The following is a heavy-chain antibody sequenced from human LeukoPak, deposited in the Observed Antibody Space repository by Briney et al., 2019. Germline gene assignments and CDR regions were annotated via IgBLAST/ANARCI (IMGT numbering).Heavy chain of an antibody. Sequence: SGGSLRLSCAASGFTXXSYWMSWVRQAXXXXLXWVANXXXXGXXXXXVDSVKGRFTISRDNAKNSLYLQMNSLRAEDTAVYYCARVGGDKIYDYVWGSYRYNPPYFDYWGQGTLVTVSS. V-gene: IGHV3-7*01. CDR1: GFTXXSYW. CDR3: ARVGGDKIYDYVWGSYRYNPPYFDY. D-gene: IGHD3-16*02. CDR2: XXXXGXXX. J-gene: IGHJ4*02.